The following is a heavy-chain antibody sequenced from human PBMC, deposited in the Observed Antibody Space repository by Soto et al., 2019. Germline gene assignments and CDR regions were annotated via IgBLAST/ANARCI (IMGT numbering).Heavy chain of an antibody. J-gene: IGHJ6*03. Sequence: SETLSLTCTVSGGSISSGGYYWSWIRQHPGKGLEWIGYIYYSGSTYYNPSLKSRVTISVDTSKNQFSLKLSSVTAADTAVYYCARDRRYRLTSQYYYYYYMDVWGKGTTVTVSS. D-gene: IGHD3-9*01. CDR3: ARDRRYRLTSQYYYYYYMDV. CDR2: IYYSGST. CDR1: GGSISSGGYY. V-gene: IGHV4-31*03.